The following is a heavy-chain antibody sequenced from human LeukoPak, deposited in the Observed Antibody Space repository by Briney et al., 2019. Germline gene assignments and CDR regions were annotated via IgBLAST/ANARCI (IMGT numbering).Heavy chain of an antibody. Sequence: PRGSLRLSCAASGFTFSDSWMNWVRQAPGKGPEWVANINQDRSETHYVESVKGRFTISRDNAKNSLYLQMNSLRVEDTALYYCATGHYRDPAGWGQGALVTVSA. D-gene: IGHD5-24*01. CDR3: ATGHYRDPAG. CDR1: GFTFSDSW. V-gene: IGHV3-7*01. J-gene: IGHJ1*01. CDR2: INQDRSET.